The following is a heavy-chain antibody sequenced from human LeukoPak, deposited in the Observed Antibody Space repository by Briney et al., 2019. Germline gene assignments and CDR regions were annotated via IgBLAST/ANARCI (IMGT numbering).Heavy chain of an antibody. CDR1: GFTFSSYM. CDR3: ARGISLFDP. J-gene: IGHJ5*02. V-gene: IGHV4-34*01. Sequence: PGESLRLSCAASGFTFSSYMMTWVRQAPGKGLEWIGEINHSGSTNYNPSLKSRVTISVDTSKNQFSLKLSSVTAADTAVYYCARGISLFDPWGQGTLVTVSS. CDR2: INHSGST. D-gene: IGHD2-15*01.